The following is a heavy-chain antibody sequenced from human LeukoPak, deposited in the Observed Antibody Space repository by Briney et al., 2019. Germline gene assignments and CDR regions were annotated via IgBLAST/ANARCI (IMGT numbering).Heavy chain of an antibody. Sequence: GGSLRLSCAASGFTFSDYWMHWVRQAPGKGLVWVSRINTDMSSTIYTDSVKGRFTISRDNAKNTLYLQMNSLRAEDTAVYYCARDLSHCSGGTCFSAHFDYWGLGTLVTVSS. V-gene: IGHV3-74*01. J-gene: IGHJ4*02. CDR3: ARDLSHCSGGTCFSAHFDY. D-gene: IGHD2-15*01. CDR2: INTDMSST. CDR1: GFTFSDYW.